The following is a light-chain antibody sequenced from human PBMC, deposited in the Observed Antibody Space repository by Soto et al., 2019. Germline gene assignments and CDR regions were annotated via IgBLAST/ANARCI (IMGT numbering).Light chain of an antibody. J-gene: IGKJ1*01. Sequence: EIVMTQSPATLSVSPGERATLSCRASQSVSSNLAWYQQKPGQAPRLLIYGASTRATGIPARFSGSGSGTEIPITISSLQSEDFAVYYWQQYNKWWTFGQGTKVEIK. CDR2: GAS. CDR3: QQYNKWWT. CDR1: QSVSSN. V-gene: IGKV3-15*01.